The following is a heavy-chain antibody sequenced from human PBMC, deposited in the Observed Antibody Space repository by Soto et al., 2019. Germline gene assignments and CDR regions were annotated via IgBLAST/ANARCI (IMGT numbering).Heavy chain of an antibody. CDR1: GFTFSSYG. CDR3: AKLIYYDSSGSPVHHGDY. D-gene: IGHD3-22*01. V-gene: IGHV3-30*18. CDR2: ISYDGSNK. Sequence: QVQLVESGGGVVQPGRSLRLSCAASGFTFSSYGMHWVRQAPGKGLEWVAVISYDGSNKYYADSVKGRFTISRDNSKNTLYLQMNSLRAEDTAVYYCAKLIYYDSSGSPVHHGDYWGQGTLVTVSS. J-gene: IGHJ4*02.